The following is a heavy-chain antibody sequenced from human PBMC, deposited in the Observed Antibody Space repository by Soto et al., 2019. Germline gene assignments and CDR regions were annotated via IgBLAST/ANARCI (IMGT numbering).Heavy chain of an antibody. D-gene: IGHD4-4*01. CDR3: ARHSNQVGAFDI. CDR1: GFTFSSYS. V-gene: IGHV3-21*01. J-gene: IGHJ3*02. CDR2: ISSSSSYI. Sequence: EVQLVESGGGLVKPGGSLRLSCAASGFTFSSYSMNWVRQAPGKGLEWVSSISSSSSYIYYADSVKGRFTISRDNAKNSLYLQMNSLRAEDTAVYYCARHSNQVGAFDIWGQGTMVTVSS.